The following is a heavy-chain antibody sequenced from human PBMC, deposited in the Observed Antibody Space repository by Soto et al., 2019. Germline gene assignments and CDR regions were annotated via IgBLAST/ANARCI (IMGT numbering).Heavy chain of an antibody. CDR3: ARASPFTIVRGVRVWFDP. CDR1: GGSFSGYY. D-gene: IGHD3-10*01. Sequence: QVQLQQWGAGLLKPSETLSLTCAVYGGSFSGYYWSWIRQPPGKGLEWIGEINHSGSTNYNPSLKSRVTISVDTSKNQFSLKLSSVTAADTAVYYCARASPFTIVRGVRVWFDPWGQGTLVTVSS. CDR2: INHSGST. J-gene: IGHJ5*02. V-gene: IGHV4-34*01.